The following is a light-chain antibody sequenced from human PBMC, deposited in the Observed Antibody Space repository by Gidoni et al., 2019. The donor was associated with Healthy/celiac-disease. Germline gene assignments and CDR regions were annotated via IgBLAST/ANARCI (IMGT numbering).Light chain of an antibody. J-gene: IGKJ1*01. CDR2: DAS. CDR1: QSVGSY. V-gene: IGKV3-11*01. Sequence: EIVLTQSPATLSLSPGERATLSCRASQSVGSYLAWYQQKPGQAPRLLIYDASNRATGIPARFSGSGSGTDFTLTISSLEPEDFAVYYCQQRSNWWTFXHXTKVEIQ. CDR3: QQRSNWWT.